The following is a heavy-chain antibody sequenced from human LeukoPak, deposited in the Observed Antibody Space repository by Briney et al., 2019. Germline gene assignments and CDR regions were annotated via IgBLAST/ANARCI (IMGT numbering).Heavy chain of an antibody. Sequence: GGSLRLSCAASGFTFSDYYMDWVRQAPGKGLEWVGRIRNKDNGYTTEYAASVKGRFTIARDDSKNSLYLEMNGLKTEDTAVYYCARGNRGFDYWGQGTLVTVSS. CDR1: GFTFSDYY. CDR2: IRNKDNGYTT. D-gene: IGHD7-27*01. CDR3: ARGNRGFDY. J-gene: IGHJ4*02. V-gene: IGHV3-72*01.